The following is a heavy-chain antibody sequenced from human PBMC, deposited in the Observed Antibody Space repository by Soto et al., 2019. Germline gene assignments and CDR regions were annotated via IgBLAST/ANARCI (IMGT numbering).Heavy chain of an antibody. CDR2: INHSGST. D-gene: IGHD4-17*01. Sequence: QVQLQQWGAGLLKHSETLCLTCAVYGGSFSGYYWSWIRQPPGKGLEWIGEINHSGSTNYNPSLKSRVTISVDTSKNQFSLKLSSVTAADTAVYYCARGRRTTVTIDYWGQGTLVTVSS. CDR1: GGSFSGYY. J-gene: IGHJ4*02. CDR3: ARGRRTTVTIDY. V-gene: IGHV4-34*01.